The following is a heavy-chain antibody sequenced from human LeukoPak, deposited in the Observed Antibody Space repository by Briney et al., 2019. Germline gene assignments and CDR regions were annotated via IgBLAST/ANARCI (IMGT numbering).Heavy chain of an antibody. Sequence: SETLSLTCTVSGGSISSGSYYWSWIRQPAGKGLEWIGRIYTSGNTNYNPSLKSRVTVSIDTSKNQFSLKLSSVTAADTAVYYCARGTYYYDRSDTPNWFDPWGRGTLVTVSS. CDR1: GGSISSGSYY. J-gene: IGHJ5*02. CDR2: IYTSGNT. V-gene: IGHV4-61*02. CDR3: ARGTYYYDRSDTPNWFDP. D-gene: IGHD3-22*01.